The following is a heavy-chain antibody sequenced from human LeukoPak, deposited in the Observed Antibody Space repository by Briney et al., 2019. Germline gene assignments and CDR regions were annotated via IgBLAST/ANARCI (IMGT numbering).Heavy chain of an antibody. J-gene: IGHJ6*03. V-gene: IGHV1-2*02. CDR3: ARGSSVVTDHYYYYMDV. CDR1: GYTFTGYY. Sequence: GASVKVSCKASGYTFTGYYMHWVRQAPGQGLEWMGWINPNSGGTNYAQKFQGRVTMTRDTSISTAYMELSRLRSDDTAVYYCARGSSVVTDHYYYYMDVWGKGTTVTISS. CDR2: INPNSGGT. D-gene: IGHD2-21*02.